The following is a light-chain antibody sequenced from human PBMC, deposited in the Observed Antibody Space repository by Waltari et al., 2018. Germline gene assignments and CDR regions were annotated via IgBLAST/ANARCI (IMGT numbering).Light chain of an antibody. CDR1: NLGNKD. V-gene: IGLV3-21*01. CDR2: SLS. Sequence: SYELTQSPSVSVSPGQTARHTCGGDNLGNKDVQWYQQKPAQAPVLAIYSLSGRHSGTPERFSGSKSGNTATLTISGVEAGDEADYYCQVWDTTNNHDVFGSGTKLTVL. J-gene: IGLJ6*01. CDR3: QVWDTTNNHDV.